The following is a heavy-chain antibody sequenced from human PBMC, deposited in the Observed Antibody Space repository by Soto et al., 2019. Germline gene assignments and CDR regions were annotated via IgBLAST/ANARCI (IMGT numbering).Heavy chain of an antibody. CDR1: GGSFSGYY. CDR2: INHSGST. V-gene: IGHV4-34*01. Sequence: SETLSLTCAVYGGSFSGYYWSWIRQPPGKGLEWIGEINHSGSTNYNPSLKSRVTISVDTSKNQFSLKLSSVTAADTAVYYCARVGRRYNWNDGTLGYWGQGTLVTVSS. J-gene: IGHJ4*02. CDR3: ARVGRRYNWNDGTLGY. D-gene: IGHD1-1*01.